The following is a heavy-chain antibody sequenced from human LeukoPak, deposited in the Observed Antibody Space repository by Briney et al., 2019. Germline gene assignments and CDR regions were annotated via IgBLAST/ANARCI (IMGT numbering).Heavy chain of an antibody. D-gene: IGHD2-2*01. CDR2: ISSSSSYI. CDR1: GFTFSSYW. Sequence: PGGSLRLSCAASGFTFSSYWMSWVRQAPGKGLEWVSSISSSSSYIYYADSVKGRFTISRDNAKNSLYLQMNSLRAEDTAVYYCARDSSSTSPGYWGQGTLVTVSS. J-gene: IGHJ4*02. CDR3: ARDSSSTSPGY. V-gene: IGHV3-21*01.